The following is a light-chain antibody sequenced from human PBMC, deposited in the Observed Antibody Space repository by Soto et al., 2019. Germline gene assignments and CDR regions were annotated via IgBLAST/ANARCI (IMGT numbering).Light chain of an antibody. J-gene: IGKJ2*01. CDR2: RAS. Sequence: EIVMTQSPATLSVPPGGRATLSCRASQSVSSYLAWYQQRPGQPPRLRIYRASTRATGIPARFSGSGSGTEFSLAISSLQSEDFAVYYCQQYSTWPPRYTFGQGTKLEI. CDR3: QQYSTWPPRYT. CDR1: QSVSSY. V-gene: IGKV3-15*01.